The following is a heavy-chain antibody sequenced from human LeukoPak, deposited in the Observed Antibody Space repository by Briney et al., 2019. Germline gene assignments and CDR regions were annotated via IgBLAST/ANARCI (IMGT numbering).Heavy chain of an antibody. CDR2: IKQDGSDK. V-gene: IGHV3-7*03. D-gene: IGHD2-21*01. CDR3: AKNCGRVPFDF. J-gene: IGHJ4*01. CDR1: GFTFSSYT. Sequence: GGSLRLSCAASGFTFSSYTMSWVRQAPGKGLEWVANIKQDGSDKYYMDSVKGRFTISRDNAKNSLYLQMNSLRAEDTAVYYCAKNCGRVPFDFLGQGTLVTVSS.